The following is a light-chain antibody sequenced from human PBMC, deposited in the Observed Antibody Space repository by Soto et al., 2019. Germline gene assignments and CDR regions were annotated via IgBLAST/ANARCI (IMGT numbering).Light chain of an antibody. CDR2: SND. Sequence: QLVLTQAPSASGTPGQRVTISCSGSSSNIGSNTVSWYQQVPGTAPKLLIYSNDQRPSGVPDRFSGSKSGTSASLAIGGLQSEDEVDYYCAAWDGSLNGWVFGGGTKLTVL. CDR3: AAWDGSLNGWV. V-gene: IGLV1-44*01. CDR1: SSNIGSNT. J-gene: IGLJ2*01.